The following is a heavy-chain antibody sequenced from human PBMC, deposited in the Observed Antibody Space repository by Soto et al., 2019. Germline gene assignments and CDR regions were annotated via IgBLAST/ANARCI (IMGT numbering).Heavy chain of an antibody. CDR2: INPSGGST. V-gene: IGHV1-46*03. J-gene: IGHJ6*03. Sequence: ASVKVSCKASGYTFTSYYMHWVRQAPGQGLEWMGIINPSGGSTSYAQKFQGRVTMTRDTSTSTVYMELSSLRSEDTAVYYCARDYSNYGAKRFGQDYYYYYMYVCAKRTTVTVSS. D-gene: IGHD4-4*01. CDR1: GYTFTSYY. CDR3: ARDYSNYGAKRFGQDYYYYYMYV.